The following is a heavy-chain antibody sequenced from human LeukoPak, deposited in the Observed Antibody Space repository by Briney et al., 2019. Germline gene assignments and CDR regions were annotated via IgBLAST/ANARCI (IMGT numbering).Heavy chain of an antibody. Sequence: PGGSLRLSCAASGFTFSAFGMHWVRQAPGKGLEWVTFIPYDGSDKYYADSVKGRFTISRDNAKNSLYLQMNSLRAEDTAVYYCARDRGFSRGAFDIWGQGTMATVSS. J-gene: IGHJ3*02. V-gene: IGHV3-30*12. CDR2: IPYDGSDK. CDR1: GFTFSAFG. CDR3: ARDRGFSRGAFDI. D-gene: IGHD2-2*01.